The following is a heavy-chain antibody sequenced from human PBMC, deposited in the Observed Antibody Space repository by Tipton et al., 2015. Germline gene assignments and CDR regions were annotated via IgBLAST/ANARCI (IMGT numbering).Heavy chain of an antibody. V-gene: IGHV4-59*01. CDR1: SDSISKYY. CDR2: IDFRGST. J-gene: IGHJ6*02. D-gene: IGHD3-10*01. Sequence: TLSLTCSVSSDSISKYYWSWIRQPPGKRLEWIGYIDFRGSTEYNPSVKSRVTISVDTSKSQFFLKLSSVTAADTAVYYCARFRYYGSESERGYFHGLDVWGQGTTVTVS. CDR3: ARFRYYGSESERGYFHGLDV.